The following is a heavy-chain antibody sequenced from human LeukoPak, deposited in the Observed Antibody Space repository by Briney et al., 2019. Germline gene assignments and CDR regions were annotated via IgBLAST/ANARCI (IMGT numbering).Heavy chain of an antibody. Sequence: ASVKVSCKASGGTFSSYAISWLRQAPGQGLEWMVWISTYNGHTNYAQKLQGRVTMTTDTSTSTAYMELRNLRSDDTAVYYCARGGRWELPRPYAFDIWGQGTMVTVSS. CDR1: GGTFSSYA. CDR3: ARGGRWELPRPYAFDI. D-gene: IGHD1-26*01. CDR2: ISTYNGHT. J-gene: IGHJ3*02. V-gene: IGHV1-18*01.